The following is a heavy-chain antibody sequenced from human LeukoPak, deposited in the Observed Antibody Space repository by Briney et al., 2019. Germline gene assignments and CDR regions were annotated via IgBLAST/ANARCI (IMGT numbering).Heavy chain of an antibody. D-gene: IGHD6-19*01. J-gene: IGHJ5*02. CDR1: GGSISSYY. CDR3: ARDYWGYSSGWYLNWFDP. CDR2: IYTSGST. Sequence: PSETLSLTCTVSGGSISSYYWSWIRQPAGKGLEWIGRIYTSGSTNYNPSLKSRVTMSVDTSKNQSSLKLSSVTAADTAVYYCARDYWGYSSGWYLNWFDPWGQGTLVTVSS. V-gene: IGHV4-4*07.